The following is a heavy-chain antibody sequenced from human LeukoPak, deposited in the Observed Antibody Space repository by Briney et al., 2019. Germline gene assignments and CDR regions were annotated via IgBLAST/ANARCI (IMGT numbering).Heavy chain of an antibody. D-gene: IGHD6-13*01. V-gene: IGHV3-13*01. CDR1: GFTFSNSD. CDR3: AREMGDKYSSSWALDL. J-gene: IGHJ5*02. CDR2: IGTVGDT. Sequence: GGSLRLSCAASGFTFSNSDMHWVRQAAGKGLEWVSAIGTVGDTYYPGSVKGRFTISRENAKNSLYLQMNSLRAGDTAVYYCAREMGDKYSSSWALDLWGQGTLVTVSS.